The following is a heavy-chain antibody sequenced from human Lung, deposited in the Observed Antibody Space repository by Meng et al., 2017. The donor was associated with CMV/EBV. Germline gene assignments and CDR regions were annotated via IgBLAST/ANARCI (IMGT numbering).Heavy chain of an antibody. D-gene: IGHD3-22*01. V-gene: IGHV4-39*07. CDR1: GGSISSSSYY. Sequence: SETLSLTCTVSGGSISSSSYYWGWIRQPPGKGLEWIGSIYYSGSTYYNPSLKSRVTISVDTSKNQFSLKLSSVTAADTAVYYCARGGYYYDSSGYYYPGGFDYWGQGTLVTVSS. J-gene: IGHJ4*02. CDR3: ARGGYYYDSSGYYYPGGFDY. CDR2: IYYSGST.